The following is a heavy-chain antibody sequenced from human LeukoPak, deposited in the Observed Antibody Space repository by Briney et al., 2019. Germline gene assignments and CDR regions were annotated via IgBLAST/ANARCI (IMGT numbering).Heavy chain of an antibody. D-gene: IGHD3-22*01. Sequence: SETLSLTCTVSGGSTSSYYWSWIRQPPGKGLEWIGYIYYSGSTNYNPSLKSRVTISVDTSKNQFSLKLSSVTAADTAVYYCARGTYDSSGYYSDYWGQGTLVTVSS. CDR2: IYYSGST. CDR3: ARGTYDSSGYYSDY. V-gene: IGHV4-59*01. CDR1: GGSTSSYY. J-gene: IGHJ4*02.